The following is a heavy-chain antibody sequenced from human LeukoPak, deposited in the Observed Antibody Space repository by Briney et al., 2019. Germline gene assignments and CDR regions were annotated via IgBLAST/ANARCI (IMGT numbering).Heavy chain of an antibody. CDR2: ISSGSTI. CDR1: GFTFSSYE. Sequence: PGGSLRLSCAASGFTFSSYEMNWVRQAPGKGLEWVSYISSGSTIYYADSVKGRFTISRDNAKNSLYLQMNSLRAEDTAVYYCARDLSGSYYDGGGYFDYWGQGTLVTVSS. V-gene: IGHV3-48*03. D-gene: IGHD1-26*01. CDR3: ARDLSGSYYDGGGYFDY. J-gene: IGHJ4*02.